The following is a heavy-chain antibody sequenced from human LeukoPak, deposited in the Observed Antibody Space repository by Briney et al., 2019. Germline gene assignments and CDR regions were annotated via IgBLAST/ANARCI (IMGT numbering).Heavy chain of an antibody. CDR1: GFTFSSYG. D-gene: IGHD3-22*01. J-gene: IGHJ4*02. CDR2: TWYDGSNK. Sequence: GGSLRLSCAASGFTFSSYGMHWVRQAPGKGLEWVAVTWYDGSNKYYADSVKGRFTISRDNSKNTLYLQMNSLRAEDTAVYYCAKDLYYDSSGPFDYWGQGTLVTVSS. CDR3: AKDLYYDSSGPFDY. V-gene: IGHV3-33*06.